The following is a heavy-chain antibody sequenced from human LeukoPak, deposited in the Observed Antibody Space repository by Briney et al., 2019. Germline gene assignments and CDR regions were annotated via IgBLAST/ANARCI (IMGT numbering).Heavy chain of an antibody. Sequence: PSETLSLTCTVSGGSISIDNYYWAWIRQPPGTGLEWIGSIYYSGSTNYNPSLKSRVTRPVDTSKNQFSLKLSSVTAADTAVYYCARQGLYCSGGSCYSRAVGYWGQGTLVTVSS. J-gene: IGHJ4*02. CDR2: IYYSGST. CDR3: ARQGLYCSGGSCYSRAVGY. V-gene: IGHV4-39*01. D-gene: IGHD2-15*01. CDR1: GGSISIDNYY.